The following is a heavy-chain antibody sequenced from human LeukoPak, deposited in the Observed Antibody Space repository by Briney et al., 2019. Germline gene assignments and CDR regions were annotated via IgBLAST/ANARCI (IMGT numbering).Heavy chain of an antibody. CDR1: GGSISSDDYH. J-gene: IGHJ5*02. V-gene: IGHV4-30-4*01. CDR2: IHDSGST. D-gene: IGHD3-10*01. Sequence: PSETLSLTCTVSGGSISSDDYHWNWIRQPPGKGLEWIGFIHDSGSTLYNPSLKSRIIISRDVSRNQFSLQLTSVTAADTAVYYCARGFGSGNYYYGWFDPWGQGALVTVSS. CDR3: ARGFGSGNYYYGWFDP.